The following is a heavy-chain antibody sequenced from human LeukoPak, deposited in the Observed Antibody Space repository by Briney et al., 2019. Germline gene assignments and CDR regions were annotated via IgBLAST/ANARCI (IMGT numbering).Heavy chain of an antibody. Sequence: PSETLSLTCAVSGDSIRNYYWSWIRQPPGKGLEWIGYIYYSGSTDYNPSLKSRVTMSVDTSKNQFSLNLSSVTAADSAVYYSARDSGGGGDSDYWGQGTPGTGSS. CDR3: ARDSGGGGDSDY. CDR2: IYYSGST. V-gene: IGHV4-59*01. CDR1: GDSIRNYY. J-gene: IGHJ4*02. D-gene: IGHD3-10*01.